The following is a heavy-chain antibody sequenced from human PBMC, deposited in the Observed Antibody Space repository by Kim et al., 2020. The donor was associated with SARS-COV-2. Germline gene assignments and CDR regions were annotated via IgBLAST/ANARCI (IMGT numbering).Heavy chain of an antibody. J-gene: IGHJ6*02. CDR2: ISRSSNTI. Sequence: GGSLRLSCAASGFTFSSYNMNWVRQAPGKGLEWVSYISRSSNTIYYADSVKGRFTISRENAKNSLYLQMNSLRDEDTAVYYCARDEYYYDSSGSYYGMDVWGQGTTVTVSS. D-gene: IGHD3-22*01. CDR3: ARDEYYYDSSGSYYGMDV. V-gene: IGHV3-48*02. CDR1: GFTFSSYN.